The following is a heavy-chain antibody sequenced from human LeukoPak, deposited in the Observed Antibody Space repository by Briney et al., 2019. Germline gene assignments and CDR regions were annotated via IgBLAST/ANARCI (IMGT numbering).Heavy chain of an antibody. Sequence: SETLSLTCSVWGDSFSRCYGSGIRQPPGKGREGIGYIYYSGSTNTNPALNSRVTISVATYKTQISLKLSSVTAADTAVYYCARHVARYRSGWHYWGQGTLVTVSS. D-gene: IGHD6-19*01. CDR2: IYYSGST. V-gene: IGHV4-59*08. CDR3: ARHVARYRSGWHY. J-gene: IGHJ4*02. CDR1: GDSFSRCY.